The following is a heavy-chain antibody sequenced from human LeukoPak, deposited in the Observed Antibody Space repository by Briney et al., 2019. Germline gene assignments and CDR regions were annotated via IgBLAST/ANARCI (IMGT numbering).Heavy chain of an antibody. CDR1: GFPLSTSGVR. Sequence: ESGPALVKPTQTLTLTCTFSGFPLSTSGVRVSWIRQPPGKALEWLARIDWDDDKFYSTSLKTRLTISKDTSKNQVVLTMTNMDPVDTATYYCARGAADDASDIWGQGTMVTVSS. D-gene: IGHD6-13*01. CDR3: ARGAADDASDI. V-gene: IGHV2-70*04. CDR2: IDWDDDK. J-gene: IGHJ3*02.